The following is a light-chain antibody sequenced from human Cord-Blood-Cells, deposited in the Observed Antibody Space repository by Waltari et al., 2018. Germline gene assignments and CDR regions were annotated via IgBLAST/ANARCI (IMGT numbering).Light chain of an antibody. CDR1: QDISND. CDR2: DAS. CDR3: QQYDNLPTFT. J-gene: IGKJ3*01. V-gene: IGKV1-33*01. Sequence: DIQMPQSPSSLSASVGDRVTITCQASQDISNDLNWYQQKPGKAPKLLIYDASNLETGVPSRFSGSGSGTDFTFTISSLQPEDIATYYCQQYDNLPTFTFGPGTKVDIK.